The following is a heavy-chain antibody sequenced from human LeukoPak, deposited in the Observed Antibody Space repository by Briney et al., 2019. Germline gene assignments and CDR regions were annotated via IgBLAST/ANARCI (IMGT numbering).Heavy chain of an antibody. CDR2: ISSSSSSYI. J-gene: IGHJ4*02. CDR1: GFTFSSYS. CDR3: ARHRLEYSSSFEDY. D-gene: IGHD6-6*01. V-gene: IGHV3-21*01. Sequence: GGSLRLSCAASGFTFSSYSMNWVRQAPGKGLEWVSSISSSSSSYIYYADSVKGRFTISRDNAKNSLYLQMNSLRAEDTAVYYCARHRLEYSSSFEDYWGQGTLVTVSS.